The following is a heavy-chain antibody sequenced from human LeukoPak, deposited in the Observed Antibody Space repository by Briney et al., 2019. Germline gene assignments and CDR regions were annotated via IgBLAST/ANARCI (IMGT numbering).Heavy chain of an antibody. CDR1: GFTFSSYW. CDR2: IKQDGSGK. V-gene: IGHV3-7*03. CDR3: ARLQPGIAAAGTLDY. J-gene: IGHJ4*02. Sequence: GGSLRLSCAASGFTFSSYWMSWVRQAPGKGLEWVANIKQDGSGKYYVDSVKGRFTISRDNAKNSLYLQMNSPRAEDTAVYYCARLQPGIAAAGTLDYWGQGTLVTVSS. D-gene: IGHD6-13*01.